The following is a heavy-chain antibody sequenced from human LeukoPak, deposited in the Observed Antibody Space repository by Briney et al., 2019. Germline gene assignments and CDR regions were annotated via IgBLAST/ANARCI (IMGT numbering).Heavy chain of an antibody. CDR1: GDSVSSNSAT. CDR3: VRGHGGSFFDF. Sequence: SQTLSLTCAISGDSVSSNSATWSWIRQSPSRGLEWLGRTYYRSKWCNDFAESVKSRVTVNPDTSKNQFSLQLSSVSPDDTAVYYCVRGHGGSFFDFWGQGTVVTVSS. V-gene: IGHV6-1*01. J-gene: IGHJ4*02. D-gene: IGHD2-15*01. CDR2: TYYRSKWCN.